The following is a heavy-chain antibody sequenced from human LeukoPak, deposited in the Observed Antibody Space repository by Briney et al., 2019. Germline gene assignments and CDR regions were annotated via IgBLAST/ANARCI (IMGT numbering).Heavy chain of an antibody. J-gene: IGHJ5*02. D-gene: IGHD2-15*01. CDR1: GGSISSSSYY. V-gene: IGHV4-39*07. CDR3: ARDRAGYCSGGSCYAGGWFDP. Sequence: SETLSLTCTVSGGSISSSSYYWGWIRQPPGKGLEWIGTIYYSGNTYYNPSLKSRVTISVDTSKNQFSLKLSSVTAADTAVYYCARDRAGYCSGGSCYAGGWFDPWGQGTLVTVSS. CDR2: IYYSGNT.